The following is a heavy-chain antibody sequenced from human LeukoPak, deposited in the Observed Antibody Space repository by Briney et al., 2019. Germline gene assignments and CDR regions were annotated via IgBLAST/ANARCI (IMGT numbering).Heavy chain of an antibody. CDR2: IRSKANSYAT. V-gene: IGHV3-73*01. D-gene: IGHD6-19*01. CDR1: GFTISGSA. J-gene: IGHJ4*02. CDR3: TSHYREGIAVAPFDY. Sequence: PGGSLRLSCAASGFTISGSAMHWVRQASGKGLEWVGRIRSKANSYATAYAASVKGRFTISRDDSKDTAYLQMNSLKTEDTAVYYCTSHYREGIAVAPFDYWGQGTLVTVSS.